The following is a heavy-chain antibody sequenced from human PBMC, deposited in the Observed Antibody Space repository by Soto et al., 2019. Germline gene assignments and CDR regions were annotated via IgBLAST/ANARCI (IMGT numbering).Heavy chain of an antibody. D-gene: IGHD4-17*01. V-gene: IGHV1-69*13. CDR2: IIPIFGTA. CDR1: GGTFSSYA. J-gene: IGHJ5*02. Sequence: SVKVSCKASGGTFSSYAISWVRQAPGQGLEWMGGIIPIFGTANYAQKFQGRVTITADESTSTAYVELSSLRSEDTAVYYCARGDPLATVTNWFDPWGQGTLVTVSS. CDR3: ARGDPLATVTNWFDP.